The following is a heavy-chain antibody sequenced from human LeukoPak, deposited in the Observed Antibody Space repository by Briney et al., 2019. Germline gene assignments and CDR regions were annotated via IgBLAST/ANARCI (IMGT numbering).Heavy chain of an antibody. V-gene: IGHV3-11*04. CDR2: ISSSGSTI. Sequence: PGGSLRLSCAASGFTFSDYYMSWIRQAPGKGLEWVSYISSSGSTIYYADSVKGRFTISRDNAKNSLYLQMNSLRAEDTAVYYCAKDHGPYCSSTSCYTPHYWGQGTLVTVSS. CDR3: AKDHGPYCSSTSCYTPHY. D-gene: IGHD2-2*01. J-gene: IGHJ4*02. CDR1: GFTFSDYY.